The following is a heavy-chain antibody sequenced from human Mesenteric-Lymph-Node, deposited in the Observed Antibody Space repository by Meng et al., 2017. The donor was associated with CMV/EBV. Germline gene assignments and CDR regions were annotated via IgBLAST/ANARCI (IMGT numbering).Heavy chain of an antibody. D-gene: IGHD6-19*01. CDR1: GFTFSNYW. CDR2: IKQDGSEK. CDR3: ARDRVAGTWGTDY. V-gene: IGHV3-7*01. J-gene: IGHJ4*02. Sequence: GGSLRLSCAASGFTFSNYWMSWVRQAPGKGLEWVANIKQDGSEKYYVDSVKGRFTISRDNAKNSLYLQMNSLRAEDTAVYYCARDRVAGTWGTDYWGQGTLVTVSS.